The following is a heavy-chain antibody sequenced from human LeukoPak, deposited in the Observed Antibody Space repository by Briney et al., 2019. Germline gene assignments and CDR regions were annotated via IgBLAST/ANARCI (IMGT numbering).Heavy chain of an antibody. D-gene: IGHD6-13*01. V-gene: IGHV1-18*01. CDR1: GYTFTSQG. CDR2: INTYNGKA. Sequence: ASVKVSCKASGYTFTSQGLSWVRQAPGQGLEWMGWINTYNGKATYAQKFQGRVTMTTDTSSSTAYMELRSLRSEDTAVYYCATARGTAAGTDFDYWGQGTLVTVSS. J-gene: IGHJ4*02. CDR3: ATARGTAAGTDFDY.